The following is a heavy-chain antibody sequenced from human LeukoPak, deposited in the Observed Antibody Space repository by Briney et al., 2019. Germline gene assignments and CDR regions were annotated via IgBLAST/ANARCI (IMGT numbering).Heavy chain of an antibody. J-gene: IGHJ4*02. CDR2: IYYSGST. CDR3: ARERPGGYNNYYFDY. CDR1: GGSISSGDYY. V-gene: IGHV4-30-4*01. Sequence: SETLSLTCTVSGGSISSGDYYWSWIRQPPGKGLEWIGYIYYSGSTYYNPSLKSRVTISVDTSKNQFSLKLSSVSGADTAVYYCARERPGGYNNYYFDYWGQGTLVTVS. D-gene: IGHD5-24*01.